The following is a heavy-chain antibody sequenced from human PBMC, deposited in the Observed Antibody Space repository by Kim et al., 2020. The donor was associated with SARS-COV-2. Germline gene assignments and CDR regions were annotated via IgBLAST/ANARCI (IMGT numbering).Heavy chain of an antibody. CDR1: GFSISSYY. Sequence: SETLSLTCTASGFSISSYYWSWIRQPPGKGLEWIGDIYYSGSTNYNPSLKSRVTIIVDTSKNHMSLKLSPMTAADTAAYYCASERGSGGSPHAFDIWGQG. J-gene: IGHJ3*02. CDR2: IYYSGST. CDR3: ASERGSGGSPHAFDI. V-gene: IGHV4-59*12. D-gene: IGHD3-10*01.